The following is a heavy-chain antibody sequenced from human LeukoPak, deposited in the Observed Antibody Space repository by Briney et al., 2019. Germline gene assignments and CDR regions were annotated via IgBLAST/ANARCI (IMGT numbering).Heavy chain of an antibody. Sequence: ASVTVSCMASVYTFIAHYMHWVRQAPGQGLEWMGWINPDSGGTNYAQKFQGRVTMTRDTSISTAYMELTRLTSDDAAVYYCARDGNFDYWGQGTLVAVSS. CDR1: VYTFIAHY. V-gene: IGHV1-2*02. J-gene: IGHJ4*02. CDR3: ARDGNFDY. CDR2: INPDSGGT.